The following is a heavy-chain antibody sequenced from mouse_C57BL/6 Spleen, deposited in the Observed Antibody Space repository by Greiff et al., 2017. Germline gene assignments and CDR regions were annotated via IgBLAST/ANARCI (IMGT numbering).Heavy chain of an antibody. CDR3: ARATTVVGGY. CDR1: GYTFTSYW. J-gene: IGHJ2*01. V-gene: IGHV1-50*01. CDR2: IDPSDSYT. Sequence: QVQLQQPGAELVKPGASVKLSCKASGYTFTSYWMQWVKQRPGQGLEWIGEIDPSDSYTNYNQKFKGKATLTVDTSSSTAYMQLSSLTSEDSAVYYCARATTVVGGYWGQGTTLTVSS. D-gene: IGHD1-1*01.